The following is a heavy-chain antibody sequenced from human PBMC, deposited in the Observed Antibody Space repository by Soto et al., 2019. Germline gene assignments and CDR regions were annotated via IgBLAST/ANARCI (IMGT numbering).Heavy chain of an antibody. J-gene: IGHJ4*02. CDR1: GFTFDEYA. D-gene: IGHD1-26*01. V-gene: IGHV3-43D*04. CDR2: ISWDGDTI. CDR3: AKGISYLASLDS. Sequence: GGSLRLSCAASGFTFDEYAMHWVRQSPGKGLEWVSLISWDGDTIFYADSVKGRFTISRDNNKNSLYLQMTSLRSEDTAFYYCAKGISYLASLDSWGQGTLVTVSS.